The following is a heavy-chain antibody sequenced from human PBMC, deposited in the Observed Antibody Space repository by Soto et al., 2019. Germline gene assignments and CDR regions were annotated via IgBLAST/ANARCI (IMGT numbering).Heavy chain of an antibody. V-gene: IGHV3-13*01. CDR1: GFTFSSYD. J-gene: IGHJ4*02. D-gene: IGHD4-17*01. Sequence: GGSLRLSCAASGFTFSSYDMHWVRQATGKGLEWVSAIGTAGDTYYPGSVKGRFTISRENAKNSLYLQMNSLRAEDTAVYYCARVPYGDYVFDYWGQGTLVTVSS. CDR3: ARVPYGDYVFDY. CDR2: IGTAGDT.